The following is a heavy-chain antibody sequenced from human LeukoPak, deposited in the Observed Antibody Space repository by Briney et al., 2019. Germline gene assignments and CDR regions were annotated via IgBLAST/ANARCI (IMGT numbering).Heavy chain of an antibody. D-gene: IGHD6-19*01. J-gene: IGHJ5*02. CDR3: ARVLAVALFHNWFDP. Sequence: SETLSLTCTVSGGSISSSSYYWGWIRQPPGQGLEWIVSIYYSGSTYYNPSLRSRVSISVDRSKNRFYLNLNSVTAADTAVYYCARVLAVALFHNWFDPWGKGTLVTVSS. CDR2: IYYSGST. V-gene: IGHV4-39*02. CDR1: GGSISSSSYY.